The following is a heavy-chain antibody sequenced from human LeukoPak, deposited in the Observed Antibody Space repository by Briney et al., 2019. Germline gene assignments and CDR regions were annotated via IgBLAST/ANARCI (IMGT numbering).Heavy chain of an antibody. V-gene: IGHV4-30-4*01. CDR2: IYDGGGT. J-gene: IGHJ3*02. CDR1: GASIRSGDYY. Sequence: SETLSLTCTVSGASIRSGDYYWSWIRQPPGKGLEWIGYIYDGGGTYYNPSLKSRITISVDTSENRFSLKLSSVTATDTAVYYCARDCSGGSCYGAFDIWGQGTMVTVSS. D-gene: IGHD2-15*01. CDR3: ARDCSGGSCYGAFDI.